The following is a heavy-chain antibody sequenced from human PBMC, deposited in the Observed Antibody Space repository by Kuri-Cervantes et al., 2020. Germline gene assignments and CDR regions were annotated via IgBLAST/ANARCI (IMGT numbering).Heavy chain of an antibody. CDR2: IYSGGST. Sequence: GESLKISCAASGLTVSSNYMSWVRQAPGKGLEWVSIIYSGGSTCYADSVKGRFTISRDNSKNTLYLQMNSLRAEDTAVYYCARGSGGSVLWVDYWGQGTLVTVSS. V-gene: IGHV3-66*01. J-gene: IGHJ4*02. D-gene: IGHD1-26*01. CDR1: GLTVSSNY. CDR3: ARGSGGSVLWVDY.